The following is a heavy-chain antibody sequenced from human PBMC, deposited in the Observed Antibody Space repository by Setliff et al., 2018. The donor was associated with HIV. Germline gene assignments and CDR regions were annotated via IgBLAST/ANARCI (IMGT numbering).Heavy chain of an antibody. CDR3: ARGRFVGFDY. CDR2: IYTSGST. J-gene: IGHJ4*02. V-gene: IGHV4-61*02. CDR1: DGSISTGSYY. D-gene: IGHD3-16*02. Sequence: SETLSLTCTVADGSISTGSYYWSWVRQPAGRGLGWIGRIYTSGSTNCNPSLKSRVTMSVDTSKNQFSLNLTSVTAADTAVYYCARGRFVGFDYWGQGTLVTVSS.